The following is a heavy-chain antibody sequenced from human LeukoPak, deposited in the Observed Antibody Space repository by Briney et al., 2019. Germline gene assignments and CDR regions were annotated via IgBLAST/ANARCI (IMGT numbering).Heavy chain of an antibody. J-gene: IGHJ4*02. D-gene: IGHD3-22*01. CDR2: IVVVSGNT. CDR1: GFTFTSSA. V-gene: IGHV1-58*01. Sequence: ASVKGSCKASGFTFTSSAVQWVRQARGQRLEWIGWIVVVSGNTNYAQKFQDRVTITRDMSTSAAYMELSSLRSEDTAVYYCAASPDYYDSSGYSYYFDYWGQGTLVTVSS. CDR3: AASPDYYDSSGYSYYFDY.